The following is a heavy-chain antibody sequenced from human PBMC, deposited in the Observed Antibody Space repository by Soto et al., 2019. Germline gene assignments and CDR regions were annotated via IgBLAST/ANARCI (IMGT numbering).Heavy chain of an antibody. CDR2: IYHSGSN. J-gene: IGHJ4*02. CDR3: ARHGAVAGTYYFDY. Sequence: QLQLQESGPGLVKPSETLSLLFTVSGGSIRSISYYWGGIRPPPGNGLEWIGSIYHSGSNYYNPSLKRRATIAVNTSKNQFSLKLSSVTAADTAVYFCARHGAVAGTYYFDYWGQGTLVTVSS. V-gene: IGHV4-39*01. D-gene: IGHD6-19*01. CDR1: GGSIRSISYY.